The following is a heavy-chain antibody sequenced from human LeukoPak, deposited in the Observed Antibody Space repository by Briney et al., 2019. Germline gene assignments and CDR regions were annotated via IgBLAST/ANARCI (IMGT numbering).Heavy chain of an antibody. D-gene: IGHD3-16*01. CDR1: GYNFTSFW. Sequence: GEALRISFKGPGYNFTSFWITRGRQMPGKGLEWSVMIDHTNSYTNYSPSFQDHVTIQTDKSISNAYLQWSRLKASDTAIYYCAKQGGGKFDPWGQETLVTVS. V-gene: IGHV5-10-1*01. CDR2: IDHTNSYT. J-gene: IGHJ5*02. CDR3: AKQGGGKFDP.